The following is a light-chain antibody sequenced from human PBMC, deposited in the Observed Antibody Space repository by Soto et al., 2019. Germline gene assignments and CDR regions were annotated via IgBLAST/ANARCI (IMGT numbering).Light chain of an antibody. J-gene: IGKJ4*01. CDR1: QSISSY. CDR2: AAS. Sequence: DIQMTQPPSSLSASVGDRVTITCRASQSISSYLNWYQQKPGKAPKLLIYAASSLQSGVPSRFSGSGSGTDFTLTISSLQPEDFATYYCQQSYSTPVTFGGGTKVDI. CDR3: QQSYSTPVT. V-gene: IGKV1-39*01.